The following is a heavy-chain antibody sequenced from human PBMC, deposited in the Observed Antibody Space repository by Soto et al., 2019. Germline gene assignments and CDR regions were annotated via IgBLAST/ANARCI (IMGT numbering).Heavy chain of an antibody. D-gene: IGHD3-10*01. J-gene: IGHJ6*02. CDR1: GYTFTSYG. Sequence: GASVKVSCKASGYTFTSYGISWVRQAPGQGLEWMGWISAYNGNTNYAQKLQGRVTMTIDTSTSTAYMELRSLRSDDTAVYYCARGITMVRGATLGMDVWGQGTTVTVS. CDR2: ISAYNGNT. V-gene: IGHV1-18*04. CDR3: ARGITMVRGATLGMDV.